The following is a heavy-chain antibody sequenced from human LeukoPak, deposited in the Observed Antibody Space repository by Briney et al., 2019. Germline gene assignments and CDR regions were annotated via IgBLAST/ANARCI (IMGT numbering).Heavy chain of an antibody. Sequence: PGGSLRLSCAAPGFTFSSYGMSWVRQAPGKGLEWVSAVSGSGGSTYYADSVKGRFTISRDNSKNTLYLQMNSLRAEDTAVYYCAKGLSLLWFGDRYWGQGTLVTVSS. J-gene: IGHJ4*02. CDR1: GFTFSSYG. CDR3: AKGLSLLWFGDRY. V-gene: IGHV3-23*01. D-gene: IGHD3-10*01. CDR2: VSGSGGST.